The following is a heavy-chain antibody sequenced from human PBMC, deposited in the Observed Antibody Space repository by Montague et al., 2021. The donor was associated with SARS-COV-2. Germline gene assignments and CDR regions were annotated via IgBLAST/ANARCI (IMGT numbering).Heavy chain of an antibody. CDR2: IYWDDDK. CDR1: GFSLSTRTVG. D-gene: IGHD6-6*01. J-gene: IGHJ4*02. Sequence: PALVKPTQTLTLTCTFSGFSLSTRTVGVGWIRQPPGKALEWLALIYWDDDKRYSPSLKSRLTITKVTSKNQVVLTMTNMDPVDTATYYCALRLPAVAAFDYWGQGTLVTVSS. V-gene: IGHV2-5*02. CDR3: ALRLPAVAAFDY.